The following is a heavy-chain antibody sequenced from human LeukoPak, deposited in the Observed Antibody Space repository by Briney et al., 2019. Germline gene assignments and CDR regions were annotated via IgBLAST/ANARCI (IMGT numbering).Heavy chain of an antibody. CDR3: ARKTTIFGVVIRPYYFDY. J-gene: IGHJ4*02. Sequence: SETLSLTCTVSGYSISSDYYWGWVRQPPGKGLEWIGSIYHTGSTYYKPSLKSRVTISVDTSKNQFSLKLSSVTAADTAVYYCARKTTIFGVVIRPYYFDYWGQGTLVTVSS. V-gene: IGHV4-38-2*02. D-gene: IGHD3-3*01. CDR2: IYHTGST. CDR1: GYSISSDYY.